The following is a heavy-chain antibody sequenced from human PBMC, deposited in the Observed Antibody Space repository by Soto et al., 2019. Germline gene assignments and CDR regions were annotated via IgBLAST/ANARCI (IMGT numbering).Heavy chain of an antibody. CDR1: GYTFTGYA. D-gene: IGHD6-13*01. CDR3: ARDIATYCFDY. CDR2: INAGNGNT. J-gene: IGHJ4*02. Sequence: ASVKVSCKDSGYTFTGYAMHSVRQAPGQRLEWMGWINAGNGNTKYSQKFQGRVTITRDTSASTAYMELSSLRSEDTAVYHWARDIATYCFDYWGQGTLVTVSS. V-gene: IGHV1-3*01.